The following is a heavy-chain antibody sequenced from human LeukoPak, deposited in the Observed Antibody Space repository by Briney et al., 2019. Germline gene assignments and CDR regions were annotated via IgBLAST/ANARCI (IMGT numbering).Heavy chain of an antibody. D-gene: IGHD3-22*01. CDR3: ASWPHRDYYDSSGYSYAFDI. CDR2: ISSSGSTI. CDR1: GFTFSDYY. V-gene: IGHV3-11*01. J-gene: IGHJ3*02. Sequence: PGRSLRLSCAASGFTFSDYYMSWIRQAPGKGLEWVSYISSSGSTIYYADSVKGRFTISRDNAKNSLYLQMNSLRAEDTAVYYCASWPHRDYYDSSGYSYAFDIWGQGTMVTVSS.